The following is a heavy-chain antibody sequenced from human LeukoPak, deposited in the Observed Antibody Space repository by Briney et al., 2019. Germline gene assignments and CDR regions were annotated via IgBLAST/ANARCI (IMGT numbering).Heavy chain of an antibody. CDR3: ARGADGVSSNSRGWFDP. CDR2: ISTSSSYI. D-gene: IGHD2-15*01. J-gene: IGHJ5*02. CDR1: GFTFSTYS. V-gene: IGHV3-21*01. Sequence: GGSLRLSCVASGFTFSTYSMNWVRQAPGKGLEWVSSISTSSSYIYYADSVKGRFTISRDNARNSLYLQMNTLRAEDTAVYSCARGADGVSSNSRGWFDPWGQGTLVTVSS.